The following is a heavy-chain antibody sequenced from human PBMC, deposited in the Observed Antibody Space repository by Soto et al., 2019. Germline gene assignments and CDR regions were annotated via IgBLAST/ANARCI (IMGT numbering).Heavy chain of an antibody. CDR3: AKTVRGGYSSSWYYFDY. V-gene: IGHV3-23*01. CDR2: ISGGGSIT. CDR1: GFTFTNYA. J-gene: IGHJ4*02. Sequence: EVQLLESGGDLVQPGGSLRLSCAASGFTFTNYAMTWVRQAPGKGLEWVSTISGGGSITYYADSLKGRFTISRDNSKNTLYLQINGLRAEDTAVYYCAKTVRGGYSSSWYYFDYWGQGTLVTVSS. D-gene: IGHD6-13*01.